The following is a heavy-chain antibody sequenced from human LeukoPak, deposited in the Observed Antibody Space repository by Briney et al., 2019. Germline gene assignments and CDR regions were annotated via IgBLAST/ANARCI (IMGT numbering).Heavy chain of an antibody. V-gene: IGHV1-69*01. D-gene: IGHD2-2*01. Sequence: VKVSCKASGGTFSSYAISWVRQAPGQGLEWMGGIIPIFGTANYAQKFQGRVTITADESTSTAYMELSSLRSEDTAVYYCARALGYCSSTSCYSYYYYYGMDVWGKGTTVTVSS. CDR2: IIPIFGTA. CDR1: GGTFSSYA. J-gene: IGHJ6*04. CDR3: ARALGYCSSTSCYSYYYYYGMDV.